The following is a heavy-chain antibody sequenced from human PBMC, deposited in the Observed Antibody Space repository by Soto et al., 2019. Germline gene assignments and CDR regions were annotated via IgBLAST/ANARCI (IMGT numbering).Heavy chain of an antibody. CDR3: AKEVDCISTSCSDFDY. Sequence: EVQLVESGGGLVQPGRSLRLSCAASGFTFDDYAMHWVRQAPGKGLAWVSGISWNSGSIGYADSVKGRFTISRDNAKNSQYLQMNSLRAEDTALYYCAKEVDCISTSCSDFDYWGQRTLVTVSS. CDR2: ISWNSGSI. CDR1: GFTFDDYA. D-gene: IGHD2-2*01. J-gene: IGHJ4*02. V-gene: IGHV3-9*01.